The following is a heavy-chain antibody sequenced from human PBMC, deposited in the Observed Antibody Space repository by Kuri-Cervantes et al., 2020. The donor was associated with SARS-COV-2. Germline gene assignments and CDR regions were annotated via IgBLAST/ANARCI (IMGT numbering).Heavy chain of an antibody. V-gene: IGHV4-34*01. CDR1: GGSFSGYY. Sequence: SQTLSLTCAVYGGSFSGYYWSWIRQPPGKGLEWIGEINHSGSTNYNPSRKSRVTISVDTSKNQFSLKLSSVTAADTAVYYCARHVVNYYDSSGYSWFDPWGQGTLVTVSS. J-gene: IGHJ5*02. CDR3: ARHVVNYYDSSGYSWFDP. CDR2: INHSGST. D-gene: IGHD3-22*01.